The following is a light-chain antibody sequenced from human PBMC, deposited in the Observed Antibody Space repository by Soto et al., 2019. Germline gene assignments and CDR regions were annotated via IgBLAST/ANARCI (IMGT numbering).Light chain of an antibody. CDR2: CAP. Sequence: VVTESQGNLSLSPWEIAXLSCRASDCVPRVYLACFKQKPAQSPRXLLACAPRRAHGGPHRFSGSGSVTDFTRPISRLEPEDFAVYYRQHYGHALWAFGQGTKVDI. V-gene: IGKV3-20*01. J-gene: IGKJ1*01. CDR1: DCVPRVY. CDR3: QHYGHALWA.